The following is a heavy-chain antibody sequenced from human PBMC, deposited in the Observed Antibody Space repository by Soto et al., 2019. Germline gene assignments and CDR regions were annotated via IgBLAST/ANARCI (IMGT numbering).Heavy chain of an antibody. CDR1: GFTFSSYA. Sequence: EVQLLESGGGLVQPGGSLRLSCAASGFTFSSYAMSWVRQAPGKGLEWVSAISGSGGSTYYADSVKGRFTISRDNSKNTLYLQMNSPRAEDTAVYYCAKATSIVGATTHFDYWGQGTLVTVSS. V-gene: IGHV3-23*01. J-gene: IGHJ4*02. D-gene: IGHD1-26*01. CDR3: AKATSIVGATTHFDY. CDR2: ISGSGGST.